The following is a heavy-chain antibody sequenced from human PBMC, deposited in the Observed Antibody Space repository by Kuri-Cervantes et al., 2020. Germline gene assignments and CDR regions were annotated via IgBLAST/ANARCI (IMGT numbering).Heavy chain of an antibody. D-gene: IGHD6-13*01. V-gene: IGHV3-66*01. CDR1: GFTVSNY. CDR2: IYSDGST. Sequence: GGSLRLSCAVSGFTVSNYMTWVRQAPGKGLEWVSVIYSDGSTYYADSVKGRSTISRDNSKNTLYLQMNSLRAEDTAVYYCARDLWGIAAAGTSHWGQGTLVTVSS. CDR3: ARDLWGIAAAGTSH. J-gene: IGHJ4*02.